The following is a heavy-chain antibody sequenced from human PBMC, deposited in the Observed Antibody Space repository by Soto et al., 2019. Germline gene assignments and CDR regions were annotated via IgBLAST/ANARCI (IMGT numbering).Heavy chain of an antibody. V-gene: IGHV4-30-4*02. CDR1: SDSMSADKW. D-gene: IGHD3-9*01. CDR2: IYYSGST. Sequence: SETLSLTCTVSSDSMSADKWWHWVRQHPGKGLEWIGYIYYSGSTYYNPSLKSRVTISVDTSKNQFSLKVNSVTAADTAVYYCAREKTPMSPHYFYYGMDVGGQGTTVTVSS. J-gene: IGHJ6*02. CDR3: AREKTPMSPHYFYYGMDV.